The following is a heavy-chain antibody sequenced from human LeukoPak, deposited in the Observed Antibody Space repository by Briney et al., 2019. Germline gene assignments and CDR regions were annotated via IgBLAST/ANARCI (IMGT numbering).Heavy chain of an antibody. CDR2: INPNSGGT. CDR1: GYTFTSYY. V-gene: IGHV1-2*02. D-gene: IGHD2-21*01. J-gene: IGHJ4*02. CDR3: ARASTPRVIASFDY. Sequence: ASVKVSCKASGYTFTSYYMHWVRQAPGQGLEWMGIINPNSGGTNYAQKFQGRVTMTRDTSISTAYMELSRLRSDDTAVYYCARASTPRVIASFDYWGQGSLVTVSS.